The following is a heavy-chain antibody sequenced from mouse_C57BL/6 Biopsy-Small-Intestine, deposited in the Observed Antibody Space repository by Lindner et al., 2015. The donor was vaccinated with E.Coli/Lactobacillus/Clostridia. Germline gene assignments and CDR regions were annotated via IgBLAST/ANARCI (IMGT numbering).Heavy chain of an antibody. CDR1: GYAFSSNW. Sequence: VQLQESGAELVKPGASVKISCKASGYAFSSNWMNWVKQRPGKGLEWIGQIYPGHDETYYNGKFKGKATLTAGKSSSTAYMQLSSLTSEDSAVYFCARDPHYYGTNYHWYFDVWGTGTTVTVSS. CDR2: IYPGHDET. D-gene: IGHD1-1*01. CDR3: ARDPHYYGTNYHWYFDV. V-gene: IGHV1-80*01. J-gene: IGHJ1*03.